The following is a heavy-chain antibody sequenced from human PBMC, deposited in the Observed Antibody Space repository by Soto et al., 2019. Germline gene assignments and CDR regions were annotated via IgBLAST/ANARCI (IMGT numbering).Heavy chain of an antibody. V-gene: IGHV1-69*13. D-gene: IGHD3-9*01. CDR3: ARDLLDGYNDMA. J-gene: IGHJ5*02. CDR1: GGTFSSYA. CDR2: IIPIFGTA. Sequence: SVKVSCKASGGTFSSYAISWVRQAPGQGLEWMGGIIPIFGTANYAQKFQGRVTITADESTSTAYMELSSLRSEDTAVYYCARDLLDGYNDMAWGQGTLVTVS.